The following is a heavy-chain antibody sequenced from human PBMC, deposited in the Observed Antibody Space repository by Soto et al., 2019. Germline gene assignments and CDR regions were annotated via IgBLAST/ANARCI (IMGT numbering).Heavy chain of an antibody. V-gene: IGHV5-51*01. Sequence: GESLKISCQGSGYSFASYWNGWVRQMPGKDLEWMGIIYPGDSDNRYSPSFQGQVTISADKSLRTAYLQWTSLKASDTALYYCARTRSFTLGFYYDGMDVWGQGTTVTVSS. CDR3: ARTRSFTLGFYYDGMDV. D-gene: IGHD6-6*01. CDR1: GYSFASYW. CDR2: IYPGDSDN. J-gene: IGHJ6*02.